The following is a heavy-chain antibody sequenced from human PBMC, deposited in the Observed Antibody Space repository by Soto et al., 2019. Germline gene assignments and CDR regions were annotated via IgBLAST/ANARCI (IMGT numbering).Heavy chain of an antibody. CDR2: ISGSGGST. Sequence: EVQLLESGGGLVQPGGSLRLSCAASGFTFSSYAMSWVRRAPGKGLEWVSAISGSGGSTYYADSVKGRFTISRDNSKNTLYLQMNSLRAEDTAVYYCAKLAAAKKGDIYGMDVWGQGTTVTVSS. D-gene: IGHD6-13*01. J-gene: IGHJ6*02. CDR1: GFTFSSYA. V-gene: IGHV3-23*01. CDR3: AKLAAAKKGDIYGMDV.